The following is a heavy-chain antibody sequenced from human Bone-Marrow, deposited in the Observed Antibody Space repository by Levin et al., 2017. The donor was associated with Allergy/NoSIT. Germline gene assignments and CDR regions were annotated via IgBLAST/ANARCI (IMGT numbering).Heavy chain of an antibody. Sequence: GGSLRLSCAASGFTFSSYSLNWVRQAPGKGLEWVSYISNSGNTIDYVDSVKGRFTVSRDNAKNSLFLQMDSLRAEDTAVYYCARLRGYSYGYADYWGQGTLVSVSS. J-gene: IGHJ4*02. D-gene: IGHD5-18*01. CDR3: ARLRGYSYGYADY. V-gene: IGHV3-48*01. CDR1: GFTFSSYS. CDR2: ISNSGNTI.